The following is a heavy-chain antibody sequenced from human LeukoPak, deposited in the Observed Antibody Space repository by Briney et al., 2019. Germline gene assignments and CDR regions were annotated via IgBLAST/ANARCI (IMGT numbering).Heavy chain of an antibody. CDR2: INPSGGST. D-gene: IGHD3-22*01. CDR1: GYTFTNYY. J-gene: IGHJ4*02. Sequence: ASVKVSCKASGYTFTNYYMQWVRQAPGQGLEWMGIINPSGGSTSYAQKFQGRVTMTRDASTSTVYMELSSLRSEDTAVYYCARAYYYDSSGYYPGGDYWGQGTLVTVSS. V-gene: IGHV1-46*01. CDR3: ARAYYYDSSGYYPGGDY.